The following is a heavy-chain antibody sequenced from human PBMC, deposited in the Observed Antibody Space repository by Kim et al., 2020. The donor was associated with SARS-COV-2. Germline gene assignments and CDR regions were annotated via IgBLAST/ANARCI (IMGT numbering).Heavy chain of an antibody. D-gene: IGHD4-17*01. CDR1: GFTFSSYS. J-gene: IGHJ4*02. Sequence: GGSLRLSCAASGFTFSSYSMNWVRQAPGKGLEWVSSISSSSSYIYYTDSVKGRFTISRDNAKNSLYLQMNSLRAEDTAVYYCARSPKKTVTSPFFDYWGQGTLVTVSS. CDR2: ISSSSSYI. V-gene: IGHV3-21*01. CDR3: ARSPKKTVTSPFFDY.